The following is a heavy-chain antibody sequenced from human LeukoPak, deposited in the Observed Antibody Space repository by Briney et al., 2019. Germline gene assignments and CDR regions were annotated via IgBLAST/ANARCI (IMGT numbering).Heavy chain of an antibody. CDR3: AKTPSSGYYFDQ. Sequence: GGSLRLSCAASRFIFSSYAMNWVRQAPGKGLEWVSSISGSGGSTYYADSVKGRFTFSRDNPKNTLYLQMNSLRAEDTAVYYCAKTPSSGYYFDQWGQGTLVTVSS. CDR1: RFIFSSYA. V-gene: IGHV3-23*01. CDR2: ISGSGGST. D-gene: IGHD5-12*01. J-gene: IGHJ4*02.